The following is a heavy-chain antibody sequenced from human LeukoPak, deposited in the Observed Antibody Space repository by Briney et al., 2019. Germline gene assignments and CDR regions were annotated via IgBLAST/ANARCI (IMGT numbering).Heavy chain of an antibody. J-gene: IGHJ6*02. Sequence: GGSLRLSCAASGFTFSSYSMNWVRQAPGKGLEWVSSISSSSSYIYYADSVKGRFTISRDNAKNSLYLQMNSLRAEDTAVYYCAREPEVPAAYYYYGMDVWGQGTTVTVSS. V-gene: IGHV3-21*01. D-gene: IGHD2-2*01. CDR1: GFTFSSYS. CDR2: ISSSSSYI. CDR3: AREPEVPAAYYYYGMDV.